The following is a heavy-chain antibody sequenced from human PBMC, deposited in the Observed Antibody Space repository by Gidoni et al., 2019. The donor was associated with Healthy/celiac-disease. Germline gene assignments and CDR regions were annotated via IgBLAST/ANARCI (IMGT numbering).Heavy chain of an antibody. CDR3: ARMTEDIVVVPAAILGYYYYGMDV. D-gene: IGHD2-2*02. Sequence: QVQLVQSGAEVKKPGASVKVSCKASGYTLTSSDINGGRQATGQGLEWMGWMNPNSGNTGYAQKFQGRVTMTRTTSISTAYMELSSLRSEDTAVYYCARMTEDIVVVPAAILGYYYYGMDVWGQGTTVTVSS. J-gene: IGHJ6*02. CDR1: GYTLTSSD. CDR2: MNPNSGNT. V-gene: IGHV1-8*01.